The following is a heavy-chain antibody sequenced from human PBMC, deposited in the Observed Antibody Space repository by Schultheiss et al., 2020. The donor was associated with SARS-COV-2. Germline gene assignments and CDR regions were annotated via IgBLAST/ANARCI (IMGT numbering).Heavy chain of an antibody. CDR2: VNEDGSDK. J-gene: IGHJ4*02. CDR1: GFTFRNYW. V-gene: IGHV3-7*03. D-gene: IGHD2-15*01. CDR3: VKAVGSRSAH. Sequence: GGSLRLSCAASGFTFRNYWMSWVRQAPGKGLEWVANVNEDGSDKYYVDSVKGRFTISRDNAKNSVFLQMDSLRGEDTAVYYCVKAVGSRSAHWGQGTLVTVSS.